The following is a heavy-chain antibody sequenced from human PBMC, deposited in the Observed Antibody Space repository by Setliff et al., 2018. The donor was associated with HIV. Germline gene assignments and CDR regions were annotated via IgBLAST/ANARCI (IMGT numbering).Heavy chain of an antibody. D-gene: IGHD6-19*01. CDR2: IIHSGST. J-gene: IGHJ4*02. V-gene: IGHV4-34*12. Sequence: LSLTCAVYGGSFRGYYWSWIRQPPGKGLEWIGEIIHSGSTNYNPSLKSRVTISVDTSKNQFSLKLSSVTAADTAVYYCARRSGWSEDYWGQGTLVTVSS. CDR1: GGSFRGYY. CDR3: ARRSGWSEDY.